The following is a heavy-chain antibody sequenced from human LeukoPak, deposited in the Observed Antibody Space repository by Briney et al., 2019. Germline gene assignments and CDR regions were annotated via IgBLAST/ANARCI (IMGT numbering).Heavy chain of an antibody. CDR3: ARGGPQTGTTWYMDV. D-gene: IGHD1-1*01. V-gene: IGHV3-53*01. Sequence: GGSLRLSCAASGFAVSSNHMNWVRQAPGKGLEWVSVIFNGGSTYYADSVKGRFTISRDNSKNTLYLQMNSLRAEDTAVYYCARGGPQTGTTWYMDVWGKGTTVTVSS. CDR1: GFAVSSNH. J-gene: IGHJ6*03. CDR2: IFNGGST.